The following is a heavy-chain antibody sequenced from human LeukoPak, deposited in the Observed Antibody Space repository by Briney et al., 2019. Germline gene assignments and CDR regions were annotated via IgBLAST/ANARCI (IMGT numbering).Heavy chain of an antibody. V-gene: IGHV3-33*01. CDR2: IWYDRSNK. J-gene: IGHJ6*03. CDR1: GFTFSSYG. CDR3: ARNQYDFWSGYYYHYYYMDV. D-gene: IGHD3-3*01. Sequence: GRSLRLSCAASGFTFSSYGMHWVRQAPGKGLEGVAVIWYDRSNKYYADSVKGRFTISRDNSKNTLYLQMNSLRAEDTAVYYCARNQYDFWSGYYYHYYYMDVWGKGTTVTVSS.